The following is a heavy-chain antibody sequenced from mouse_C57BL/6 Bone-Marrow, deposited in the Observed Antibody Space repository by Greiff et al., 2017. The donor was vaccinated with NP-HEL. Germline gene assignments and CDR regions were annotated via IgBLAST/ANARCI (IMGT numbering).Heavy chain of an antibody. D-gene: IGHD2-1*01. CDR1: GYTFTDYY. J-gene: IGHJ4*01. CDR2: INPNNGGT. V-gene: IGHV1-26*01. CDR3: ALYYGNYDYAMDY. Sequence: EVQLQQSGPELVKPGASVKISCKASGYTFTDYYMNWVKQSHGKSLEWIGDINPNNGGTSYNQKFKGKATLTVDKSSSTAYMELRSLTSEDSAVYYCALYYGNYDYAMDYWGQGTSVTVSS.